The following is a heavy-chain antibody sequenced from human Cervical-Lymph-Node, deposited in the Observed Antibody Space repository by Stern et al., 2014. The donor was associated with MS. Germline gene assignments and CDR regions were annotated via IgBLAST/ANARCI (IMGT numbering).Heavy chain of an antibody. Sequence: QVQLVQSGGGLVKPGGSLRLSCAASGFTFSADFMTWIRQAPGKGLEWVSYISSSGSTVHYADPVKGRFTISRDNANNSLYLQMNSLRAEDTAVYYCASEKCTSASCYLSWGQGALVSVSS. D-gene: IGHD2-2*01. CDR3: ASEKCTSASCYLS. CDR2: ISSSGSTV. V-gene: IGHV3-11*01. CDR1: GFTFSADF. J-gene: IGHJ4*02.